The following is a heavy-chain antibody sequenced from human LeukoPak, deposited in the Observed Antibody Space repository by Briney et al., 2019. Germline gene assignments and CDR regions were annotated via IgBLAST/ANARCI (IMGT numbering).Heavy chain of an antibody. D-gene: IGHD6-13*01. V-gene: IGHV3-48*04. Sequence: PGGSLRLSCAASGFTFSSYGMNWVRQAPGKGLEWVSYISSSGSTIYYADSVKGRFTISRDNAKNSLYLQMNSLRAEDTAVYYCASDHGDGIAAAGSDYWGQGTLVTVSS. J-gene: IGHJ4*02. CDR2: ISSSGSTI. CDR3: ASDHGDGIAAAGSDY. CDR1: GFTFSSYG.